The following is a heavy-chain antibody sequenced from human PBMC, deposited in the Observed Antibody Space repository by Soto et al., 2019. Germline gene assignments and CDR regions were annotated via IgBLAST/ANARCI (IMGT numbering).Heavy chain of an antibody. D-gene: IGHD1-1*01. CDR2: ISSSGGKI. CDR1: GFTFNNYA. CDR3: AKERSDIPTDGVDV. V-gene: IGHV3-23*01. J-gene: IGHJ6*02. Sequence: EVQLLESGGGLVQPGGSLRLSCAASGFTFNNYAMSWVRQAPGEGLEWVSGISSSGGKIYYADSVKGRCTISRDSSKSTLYRQMNSLRAEDTAVYHCAKERSDIPTDGVDVWGQGTTVTVSS.